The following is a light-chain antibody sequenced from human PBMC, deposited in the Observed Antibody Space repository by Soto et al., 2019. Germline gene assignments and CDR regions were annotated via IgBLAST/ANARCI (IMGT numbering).Light chain of an antibody. CDR1: QSVSSY. J-gene: IGKJ4*01. Sequence: EIVLTQSPATLSLSPGERATLSCRASQSVSSYLAWYQQKPGQAPRLLIYDASNRATGIPARFSGSGSGTDFTLTISSLEPEDFAVYYCQQRSNWPPKLPFGGGTKVAIK. CDR3: QQRSNWPPKLP. CDR2: DAS. V-gene: IGKV3-11*01.